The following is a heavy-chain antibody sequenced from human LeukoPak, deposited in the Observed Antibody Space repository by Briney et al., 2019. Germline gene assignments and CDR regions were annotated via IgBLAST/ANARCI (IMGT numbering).Heavy chain of an antibody. CDR1: GYTFTSYA. Sequence: ASVTISCKASGYTFTSYAIHWVRQAPGQRLEWMGWISAGNGNTKYSQNFQGRVTFISNTSATTAFMELSSLRSEDAAVYYCARDSGSGSNDYWGQGTLVTVSS. CDR2: ISAGNGNT. CDR3: ARDSGSGSNDY. V-gene: IGHV1-3*01. J-gene: IGHJ4*02. D-gene: IGHD1-26*01.